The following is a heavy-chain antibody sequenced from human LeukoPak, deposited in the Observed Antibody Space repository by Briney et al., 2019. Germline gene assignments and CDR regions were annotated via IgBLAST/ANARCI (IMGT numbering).Heavy chain of an antibody. CDR2: IWHDESAE. J-gene: IGHJ4*02. CDR3: AKDRRGGWSGYFDS. Sequence: PGGSLRLSCAASGFSFSSYGMYWVRQAPGKGLEWVAVIWHDESAEFYGDSVRGRFSISRDNSKNTLYLQMDRLRVEDTARYYCAKDRRGGWSGYFDSWGQGALVTVSS. CDR1: GFSFSSYG. D-gene: IGHD6-19*01. V-gene: IGHV3-33*06.